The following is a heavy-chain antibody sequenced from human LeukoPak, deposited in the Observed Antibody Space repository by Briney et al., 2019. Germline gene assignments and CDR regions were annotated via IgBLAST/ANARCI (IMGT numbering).Heavy chain of an antibody. D-gene: IGHD1-20*01. CDR3: ARGPHRYNWNFSYMDV. Sequence: ASVKVSCKASGGTFSSYAISWVRQAPGQGLEWMGGIIPIFGTANYAQKFQGRVTITTDESTSTAYMELSSLRSEDTAMYYCARGPHRYNWNFSYMDVWGKGTTVTVSS. CDR2: IIPIFGTA. J-gene: IGHJ6*03. V-gene: IGHV1-69*05. CDR1: GGTFSSYA.